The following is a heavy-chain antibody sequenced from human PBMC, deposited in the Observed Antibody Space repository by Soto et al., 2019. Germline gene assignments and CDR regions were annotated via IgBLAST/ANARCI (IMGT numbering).Heavy chain of an antibody. CDR2: INHSGST. J-gene: IGHJ4*02. Sequence: SETLSLTCAVYGGSFSGYYWSWTRQPPGKGLEWIGEINHSGSTNYNPSLKSRVTISVDTSKNQFSLKLNSVIAADTAVYYCARRTNTLDYWGQGSLVTV. CDR3: ARRTNTLDY. CDR1: GGSFSGYY. D-gene: IGHD2-8*01. V-gene: IGHV4-34*01.